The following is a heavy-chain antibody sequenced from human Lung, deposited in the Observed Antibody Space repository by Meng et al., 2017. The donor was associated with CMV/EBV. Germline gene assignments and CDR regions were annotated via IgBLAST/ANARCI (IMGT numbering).Heavy chain of an antibody. CDR3: VKGRDHNNYGGSGTVDF. V-gene: IGHV3-23*01. D-gene: IGHD4-11*01. CDR1: GFTFSSYA. CDR2: ISGSGAST. J-gene: IGHJ4*02. Sequence: ESXKISXAVSGFTFSSYAMNWVRQAPGKGLEWVSGISGSGASTHYADFVKGRFTISRDNSKNTMYLQMKSLRAEDTAVYYCVKGRDHNNYGGSGTVDFWGQGTLVTVSS.